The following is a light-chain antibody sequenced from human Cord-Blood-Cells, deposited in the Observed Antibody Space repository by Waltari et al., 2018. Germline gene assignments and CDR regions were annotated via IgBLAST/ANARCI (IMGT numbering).Light chain of an antibody. CDR2: GAS. CDR3: QQYNGT. J-gene: IGKJ2*01. CDR1: QSVSSN. V-gene: IGKV3-15*01. Sequence: IVMTQSPATLSVSPGERATLSCRASQSVSSNLAWYQQKPGQAPRLLIYGASTRATGIPARFSGSGSGTEFTLTISSLQSEDFAVYYCQQYNGTFGQGTKLEIK.